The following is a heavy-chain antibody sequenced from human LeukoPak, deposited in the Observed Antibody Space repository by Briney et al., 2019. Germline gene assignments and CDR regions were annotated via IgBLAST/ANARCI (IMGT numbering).Heavy chain of an antibody. Sequence: GGSLRLSCAASGFAFSSYWMSWVRQAPGKGLEWVANIKQDGSEKYYVDSVKGRFTISRDNAKNSLYLQMNSLRAEDTAVYYCARRAYYYGSGSYYNFLDYWGQGTLVTVSS. V-gene: IGHV3-7*01. D-gene: IGHD3-10*01. CDR2: IKQDGSEK. CDR3: ARRAYYYGSGSYYNFLDY. J-gene: IGHJ4*02. CDR1: GFAFSSYW.